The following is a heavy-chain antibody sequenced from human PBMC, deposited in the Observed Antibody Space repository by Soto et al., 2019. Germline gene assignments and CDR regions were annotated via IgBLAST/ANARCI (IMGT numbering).Heavy chain of an antibody. D-gene: IGHD3-3*01. CDR2: IDPNSGTT. J-gene: IGHJ4*02. CDR3: ARGASFGFLESLFYCDY. CDR1: GYTFAAYY. Sequence: QVQLVQSGAEVKKPGASVRVSCKASGYTFAAYYIHWVRQAPGQGLEWMGWIDPNSGTTNYTQKFQEWVTMTRDTSISTDSMDLSRLRSDDTAVYFCARGASFGFLESLFYCDYWGQGTLITVSP. V-gene: IGHV1-2*04.